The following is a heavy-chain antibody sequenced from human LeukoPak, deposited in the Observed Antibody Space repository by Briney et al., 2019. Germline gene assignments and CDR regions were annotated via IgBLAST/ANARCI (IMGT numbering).Heavy chain of an antibody. CDR2: IIPIFGTA. D-gene: IGHD3-22*01. CDR3: ARSMPPYYDSSGYYYPFDY. J-gene: IGHJ4*02. V-gene: IGHV1-69*05. CDR1: GGTFSSYA. Sequence: SVKVSCKASGGTFSSYAISWVRQAPGQGLEWMGGIIPIFGTANYAQKFQGRVTITTDESTSTAYMELSSLRSEDTAVYYCARSMPPYYDSSGYYYPFDYWGQGTLVTVSS.